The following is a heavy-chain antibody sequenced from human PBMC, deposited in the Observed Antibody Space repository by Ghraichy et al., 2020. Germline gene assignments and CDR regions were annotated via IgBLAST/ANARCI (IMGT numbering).Heavy chain of an antibody. CDR1: GGSISSGGYY. CDR3: ARAPGTVTREYYYYYYGMDV. CDR2: IYYSGST. D-gene: IGHD4-11*01. V-gene: IGHV4-31*03. J-gene: IGHJ6*02. Sequence: SETLSLTCTVSGGSISSGGYYWSWIRQHPGKGLEWIGYIYYSGSTYYNPSLKSRVTISVDTSKNQFSLKLSSVTAADTAVYYCARAPGTVTREYYYYYYGMDVWGQGTTVTVSS.